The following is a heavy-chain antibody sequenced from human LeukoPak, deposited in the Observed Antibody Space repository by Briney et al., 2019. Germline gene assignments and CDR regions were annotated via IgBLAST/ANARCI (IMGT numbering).Heavy chain of an antibody. CDR3: ARGLVTMVRGVISSVSRFDY. J-gene: IGHJ4*02. Sequence: SETLSLTCAVYGRSFSRYYWSWIRQPPGKGLEWIGEINHSGSTNYNPSLKSRVTISVDTSKNQFSLKLSSVTAADTAVYYCARGLVTMVRGVISSVSRFDYWGQGTLVTVSS. CDR1: GRSFSRYY. CDR2: INHSGST. V-gene: IGHV4-34*01. D-gene: IGHD3-10*01.